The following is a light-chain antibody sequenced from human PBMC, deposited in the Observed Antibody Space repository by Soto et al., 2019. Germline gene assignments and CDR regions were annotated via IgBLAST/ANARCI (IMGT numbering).Light chain of an antibody. CDR3: SSYTSSSTYVV. CDR2: EVS. CDR1: TSDVGGYDY. J-gene: IGLJ2*01. V-gene: IGLV2-14*01. Sequence: QSALTQPASVSGSPGQSIAISCTGTTSDVGGYDYVSWYQHHPGKAPKLIIYEVSNRLSGVSDRFSGSKSGNTASLTISGLQADEEADYYCSSYTSSSTYVVFGGGTKLTVL.